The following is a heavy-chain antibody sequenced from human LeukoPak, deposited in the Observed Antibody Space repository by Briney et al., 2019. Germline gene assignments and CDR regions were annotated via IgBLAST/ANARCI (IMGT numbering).Heavy chain of an antibody. V-gene: IGHV1-18*01. CDR3: ARQDWGIAARPIDY. J-gene: IGHJ4*02. Sequence: ASVKVSCKASGGSYGISWVRQAPGQGLEWMGWISAHNGNTNYAQKLQGRVTMTTDTFTTTAYMELRSLRSDDTAVYYCARQDWGIAARPIDYWGQGTLVTVSS. CDR2: ISAHNGNT. CDR1: GGSYG. D-gene: IGHD6-6*01.